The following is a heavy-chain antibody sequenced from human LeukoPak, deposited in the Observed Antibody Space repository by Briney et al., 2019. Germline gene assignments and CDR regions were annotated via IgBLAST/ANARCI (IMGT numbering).Heavy chain of an antibody. CDR2: IYYSGST. CDR3: ARVKAIYSSGWSYYFDY. D-gene: IGHD6-19*01. J-gene: IGHJ4*01. V-gene: IGHV4-59*01. Sequence: SQTLSLTCTVSGGSISSYYWSWIRQPPGKGLEWIGYIYYSGSTNYNPSLKGRVTISVDTSKNQFSLKLSSVTAADTAAYYCARVKAIYSSGWSYYFDYWGQEPWSPSPQ. CDR1: GGSISSYY.